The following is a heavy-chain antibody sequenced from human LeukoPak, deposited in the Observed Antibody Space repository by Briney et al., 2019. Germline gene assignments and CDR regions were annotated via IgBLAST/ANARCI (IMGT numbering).Heavy chain of an antibody. D-gene: IGHD3-22*01. CDR2: IIPILGIA. V-gene: IGHV1-69*02. CDR3: ARANLYYYDSSGHYGGDFDY. CDR1: GGTFSSYT. Sequence: GASVKVSFKASGGTFSSYTISWVRQAPGQGLEWMGRIIPILGIANYAQKFQGRVTITADKSTSTAYMELSSLRSEDTAVYYCARANLYYYDSSGHYGGDFDYWGQGTLVTVSS. J-gene: IGHJ4*02.